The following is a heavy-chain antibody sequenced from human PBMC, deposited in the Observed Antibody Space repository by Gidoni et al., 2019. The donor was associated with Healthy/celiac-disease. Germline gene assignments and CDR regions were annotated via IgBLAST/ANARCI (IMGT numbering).Heavy chain of an antibody. V-gene: IGHV1-2*02. J-gene: IGHJ6*04. CDR3: ARERLYSSSWSSYYYYGMDV. Sequence: QVQLVQSGAEVQKPGASVKVSCKASGYTFTGYYMHWVRQAPGQGLEWMGWINPNSGGTNYAQKFQGRVTMTRDTSISTAYMELSRLRSDDTAVYYCARERLYSSSWSSYYYYGMDVWGKGTTVTVSS. D-gene: IGHD6-13*01. CDR1: GYTFTGYY. CDR2: INPNSGGT.